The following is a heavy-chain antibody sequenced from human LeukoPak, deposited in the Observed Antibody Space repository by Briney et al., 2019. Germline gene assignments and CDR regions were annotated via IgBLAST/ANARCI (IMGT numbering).Heavy chain of an antibody. CDR1: GFTVSSNS. D-gene: IGHD3-10*01. V-gene: IGHV3-66*03. Sequence: PGGSLRLSCTVSGFTVSSNSMSWVRRAPGKGLEWVSFIYSDNTHYSDSVKGRFTISRDTSRNTLYLQMNSLRLEDTAVYYCAKDLMRDRWFGESWGQGTLVTVSS. CDR3: AKDLMRDRWFGES. CDR2: IYSDNT. J-gene: IGHJ5*02.